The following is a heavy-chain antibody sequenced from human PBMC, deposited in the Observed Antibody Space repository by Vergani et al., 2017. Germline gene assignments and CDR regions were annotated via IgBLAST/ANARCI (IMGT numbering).Heavy chain of an antibody. CDR3: ARPVGPSAIADGYHV. CDR2: ISSSGSP. J-gene: IGHJ3*01. CDR1: NDSVSNTFYY. V-gene: IGHV4-39*02. Sequence: QVQLQESGPGLVKPSETLSLTCTVSNDSVSNTFYYWGWIRQPPGKGLEWIGSISSSGSPYYNPTLKSRLAFSVDTSKNLFSLRLKSVTATDTGMYYCARPVGPSAIADGYHVWGQGTMVTVS. D-gene: IGHD3-10*01.